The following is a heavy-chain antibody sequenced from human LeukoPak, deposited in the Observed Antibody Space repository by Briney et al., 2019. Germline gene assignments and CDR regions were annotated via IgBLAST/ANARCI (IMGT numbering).Heavy chain of an antibody. Sequence: GGSLRLSCAASGFTFSSYGMHWVRQAPGKGLEWVAVISYDGSNKYYADSVKGRFTISRDNSKNTLYLQMNSLRVEDTAVYYCAKDNIVAAHDAFDIWGQGTMVTVSS. D-gene: IGHD5-12*01. CDR1: GFTFSSYG. CDR3: AKDNIVAAHDAFDI. CDR2: ISYDGSNK. V-gene: IGHV3-30*18. J-gene: IGHJ3*02.